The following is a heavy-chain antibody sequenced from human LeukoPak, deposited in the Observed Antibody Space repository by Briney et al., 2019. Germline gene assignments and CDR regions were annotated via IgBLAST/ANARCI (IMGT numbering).Heavy chain of an antibody. D-gene: IGHD3-22*01. V-gene: IGHV3-53*01. J-gene: IGHJ3*02. CDR3: AREYYDNSGGEDVFDI. CDR1: GFTVSSNY. Sequence: GGSLRLSCAASGFTVSSNYMNWVRQAPGKGLEWVSVIYSGGSTFYADSVEGRFTISRDNSNNTLYLQMNSLRAEDTAMYYCAREYYDNSGGEDVFDIWGPGTMVTVSS. CDR2: IYSGGST.